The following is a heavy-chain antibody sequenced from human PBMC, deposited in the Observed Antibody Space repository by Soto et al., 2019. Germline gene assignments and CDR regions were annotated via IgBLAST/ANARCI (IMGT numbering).Heavy chain of an antibody. Sequence: PGESLKISCKGSGYSFTSYWIGWVRQMPGKGLEWMGIIYPGDSDTRYSPSFQSQVTISADKSISTAYLQWSSLKASDTAMYYCVRTPLVTYKNWFDPWGQGTLVTVSS. CDR2: IYPGDSDT. V-gene: IGHV5-51*01. CDR3: VRTPLVTYKNWFDP. D-gene: IGHD2-21*02. J-gene: IGHJ5*02. CDR1: GYSFTSYW.